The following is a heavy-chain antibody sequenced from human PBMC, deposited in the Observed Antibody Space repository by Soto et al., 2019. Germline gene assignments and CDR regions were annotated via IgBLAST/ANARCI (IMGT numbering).Heavy chain of an antibody. V-gene: IGHV4-39*01. CDR3: ARHISLVDFGVVIIQGIGWFDP. Sequence: QLQLQESGPGLVKPSETLSLTCTVSGGSISSSSYYWGWIRQPPGKGLEWIGSIYYSGSTYYNPSLKSRVTISVDTSKNQFSLKLSSVTAADTAVYYCARHISLVDFGVVIIQGIGWFDPGGQGSLVTVSS. CDR1: GGSISSSSYY. D-gene: IGHD3-3*01. CDR2: IYYSGST. J-gene: IGHJ5*02.